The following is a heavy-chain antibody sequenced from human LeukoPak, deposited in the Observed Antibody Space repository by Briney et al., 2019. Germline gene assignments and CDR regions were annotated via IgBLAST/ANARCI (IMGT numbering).Heavy chain of an antibody. CDR3: AKADGSYKTLIDY. CDR1: GFTFSSYA. Sequence: QTGGSLRLSCAASGFTFSSYAMSWVRQAPGKGLEWVSTISGSGGSTYYADSVKGRFTISRDNSKNTVYLQMNSLRAEDTAVYYCAKADGSYKTLIDYWGQGTLVTVSS. V-gene: IGHV3-23*01. J-gene: IGHJ4*02. CDR2: ISGSGGST. D-gene: IGHD3-10*01.